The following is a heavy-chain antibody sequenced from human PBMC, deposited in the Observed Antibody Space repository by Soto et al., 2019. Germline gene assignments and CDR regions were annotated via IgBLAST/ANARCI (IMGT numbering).Heavy chain of an antibody. Sequence: QTLSLTCAISGDSASSNSAAWNWIRQSPSRGLEWLGRTYYRSKWYNDYAVSVKSRITINPDTSKNQFSLQLNSVTPEDTAVYYCARVGYCSSTSCYGYYYYGMDVWGQGTTVTV. J-gene: IGHJ6*02. V-gene: IGHV6-1*01. CDR3: ARVGYCSSTSCYGYYYYGMDV. D-gene: IGHD2-2*01. CDR2: TYYRSKWYN. CDR1: GDSASSNSAA.